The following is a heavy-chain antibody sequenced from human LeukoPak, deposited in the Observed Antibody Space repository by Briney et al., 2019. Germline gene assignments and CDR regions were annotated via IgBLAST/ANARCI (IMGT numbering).Heavy chain of an antibody. CDR3: ARHRDCSSTSCYMGNYFDY. J-gene: IGHJ4*02. CDR1: GGSISSGSYY. V-gene: IGHV4-61*02. CDR2: IYTSGST. D-gene: IGHD2-2*02. Sequence: SETLSLTCTVSGGSISSGSYYWSWIRQPAGKGLEWIGRIYTSGSTNYNPSLKSRVTISVDTSKNQFSLKLSSVTAADTAVYYCARHRDCSSTSCYMGNYFDYWGQGTLVTVSS.